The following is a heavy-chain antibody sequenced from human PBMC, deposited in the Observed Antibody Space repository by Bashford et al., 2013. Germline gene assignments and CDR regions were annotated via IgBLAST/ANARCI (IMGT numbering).Heavy chain of an antibody. CDR3: TRLQVYGGNFDS. J-gene: IGHJ4*02. Sequence: WVRQMPGKGLEWVGRIRSKANRYATGYAASVKGRFTISRDDSKNTAYLQMNSLKTEDTAVYYCTRLQVYGGNFDSWGQGTLVTVSS. CDR2: IRSKANRYAT. V-gene: IGHV3-73*01. D-gene: IGHD4-23*01.